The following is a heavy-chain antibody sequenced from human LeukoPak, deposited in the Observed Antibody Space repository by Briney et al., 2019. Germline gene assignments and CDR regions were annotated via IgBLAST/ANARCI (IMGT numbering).Heavy chain of an antibody. Sequence: SGTLSLTCAVSGGSISSSNWWSWVRQPPGKGLEWIGEIYHSGSTNYNPSLKSRVTISVDKSKNQFSLKLISVTAADTAVYYCARLYGSGSYYAQYYFDYWGQGTLVTVSS. V-gene: IGHV4-4*02. D-gene: IGHD3-10*01. CDR2: IYHSGST. CDR3: ARLYGSGSYYAQYYFDY. J-gene: IGHJ4*02. CDR1: GGSISSSNW.